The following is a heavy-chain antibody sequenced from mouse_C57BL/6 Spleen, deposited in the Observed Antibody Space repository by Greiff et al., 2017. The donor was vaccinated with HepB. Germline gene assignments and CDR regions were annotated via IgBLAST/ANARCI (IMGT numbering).Heavy chain of an antibody. Sequence: QVHVKQSGAELVKPGASVKMSCKASGYTFTSYWITWVKQRPGQGLEWIGDIYPGSGSTNYNEKFKSKATLTVDTSSSTAYMQLSSLTSEDSAVYYCSYGNYGYWGQGTTLTVSS. CDR2: IYPGSGST. D-gene: IGHD2-1*01. J-gene: IGHJ2*01. CDR1: GYTFTSYW. CDR3: SYGNYGY. V-gene: IGHV1-55*01.